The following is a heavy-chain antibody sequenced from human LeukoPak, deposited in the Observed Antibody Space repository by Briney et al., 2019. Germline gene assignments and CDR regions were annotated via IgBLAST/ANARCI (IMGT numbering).Heavy chain of an antibody. D-gene: IGHD6-19*01. V-gene: IGHV3-53*01. CDR2: IYSGGST. Sequence: GGSLRLSCAASGFTVSSNYMSWVRQAPGKGLEWVSVIYSGGSTYYADSVKGRFTISRDNSENTLYLQMNSLRAEDTAVYYCARVQVAGNIDYWGQGTLVTVSS. J-gene: IGHJ4*02. CDR1: GFTVSSNY. CDR3: ARVQVAGNIDY.